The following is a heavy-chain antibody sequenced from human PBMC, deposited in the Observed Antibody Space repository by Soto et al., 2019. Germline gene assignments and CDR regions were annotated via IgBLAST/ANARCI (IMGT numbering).Heavy chain of an antibody. CDR3: PRGGHVVVVTAAFDY. J-gene: IGHJ4*02. CDR2: VNPSGGHT. CDR1: GDTFTEYY. V-gene: IGHV1-46*01. D-gene: IGHD2-21*02. Sequence: QVQLMQSGAEVKKPGASVKVSCKASGDTFTEYYIHWVRQAPGQGLEWMGTVNPSGGHTTYAQHFLGRVTMTRDTATSTLYMELTSLTAEDTAVYYGPRGGHVVVVTAAFDYWGQGSRVTVCS.